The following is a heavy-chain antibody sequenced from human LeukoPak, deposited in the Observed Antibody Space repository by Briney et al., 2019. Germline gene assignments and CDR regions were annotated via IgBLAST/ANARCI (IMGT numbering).Heavy chain of an antibody. CDR1: GFTFSSYA. CDR3: AKGGNYQYVWGSYRSNYYYYYMDV. J-gene: IGHJ6*03. CDR2: ISGSGGST. V-gene: IGHV3-23*01. D-gene: IGHD3-16*02. Sequence: GGSLRLSCAASGFTFSSYAMSWVRQAPGKGLEWVSAISGSGGSTYYADSVKGRFTISRDNSTSTLYLQMNSLRAEDTAVYYCAKGGNYQYVWGSYRSNYYYYYMDVWGKGTTVTVSS.